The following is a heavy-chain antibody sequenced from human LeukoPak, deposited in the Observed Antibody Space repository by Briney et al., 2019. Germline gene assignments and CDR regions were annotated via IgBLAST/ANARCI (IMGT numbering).Heavy chain of an antibody. D-gene: IGHD6-13*01. CDR2: INSDGRST. V-gene: IGHV3-74*01. J-gene: IGHJ4*02. Sequence: GGSLRLSCAASGFTFSSYWMHWVRQAPGKELLWVSRINSDGRSTSYADSMKGRFTISRDNAKNTLYLQMNSLRAEDTAVYYCARRIAAAAAPYYFDYWGQGTLVTVSS. CDR1: GFTFSSYW. CDR3: ARRIAAAAAPYYFDY.